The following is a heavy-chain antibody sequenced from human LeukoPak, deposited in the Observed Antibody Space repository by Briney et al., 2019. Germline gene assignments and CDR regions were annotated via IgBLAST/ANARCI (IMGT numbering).Heavy chain of an antibody. D-gene: IGHD3-10*01. Sequence: ASVKVSCKASGYTFTGYYMHWVRQAPGQGLEWMGWINPNSGGTNYAQKFQGRVIMTRDTSISTAYMELSRLRSDDTAVYYCARVRMGIDYYYYYMDVWGKGTTVTVSS. CDR2: INPNSGGT. J-gene: IGHJ6*03. CDR3: ARVRMGIDYYYYYMDV. V-gene: IGHV1-2*02. CDR1: GYTFTGYY.